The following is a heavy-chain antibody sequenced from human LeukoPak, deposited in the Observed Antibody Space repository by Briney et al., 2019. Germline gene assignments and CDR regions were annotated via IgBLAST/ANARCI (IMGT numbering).Heavy chain of an antibody. V-gene: IGHV4-59*01. CDR3: ARVRDRSGYFYDFDY. J-gene: IGHJ4*02. D-gene: IGHD3-22*01. Sequence: SETLSLTCTVSGGSINSYYWSWIRQPPGKGLEWIGYINYSGSTNYNPSLKSRVTISVDTSKNQFSLKLSSVTAADTAVYYCARVRDRSGYFYDFDYWGQGTLVTVSS. CDR1: GGSINSYY. CDR2: INYSGST.